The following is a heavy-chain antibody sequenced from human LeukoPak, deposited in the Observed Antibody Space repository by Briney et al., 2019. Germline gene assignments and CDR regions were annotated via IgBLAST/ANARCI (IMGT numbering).Heavy chain of an antibody. D-gene: IGHD6-19*01. CDR1: RFTFSNYW. CDR2: ISGSGGST. V-gene: IGHV3-23*01. J-gene: IGHJ4*02. CDR3: AKSPIAVAGNFDY. Sequence: GGSLRLSCVASRFTFSNYWMSWVRHAPGKGLEWVSAISGSGGSTYYADSVKGRFTISRDNSRNTLYLQMNSLRAEDTAVYYCAKSPIAVAGNFDYWGQGTLVTVSS.